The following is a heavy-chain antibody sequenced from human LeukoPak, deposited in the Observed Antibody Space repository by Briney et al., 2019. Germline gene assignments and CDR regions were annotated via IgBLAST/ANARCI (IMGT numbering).Heavy chain of an antibody. CDR2: IYYSGST. D-gene: IGHD3-10*01. V-gene: IGHV4-59*01. J-gene: IGHJ4*02. CDR1: GGSISSYY. Sequence: SETLSLTCTVSGGSISSYYWSWIRQPPGKELEWIGNIYYSGSTDYNPSLKSRVTISFDMSKNQFSLKMTSVTAADTAVYFCARGRRPAGFSARYYFDSWGQGTLVPVSS. CDR3: ARGRRPAGFSARYYFDS.